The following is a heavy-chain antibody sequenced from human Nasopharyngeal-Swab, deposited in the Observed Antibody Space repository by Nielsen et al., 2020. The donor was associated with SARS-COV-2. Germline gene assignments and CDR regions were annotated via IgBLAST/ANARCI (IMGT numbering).Heavy chain of an antibody. CDR2: TSYDGSNK. V-gene: IGHV3-30*18. CDR3: AKGGWIAVAGPRD. Sequence: GESLKISCAASGFTFSSYGMHWVRQAPGKGLEWVAVTSYDGSNKYYADSVKGRFTISRDNSKNTLYLQMNSLRAEDTAVYYCAKGGWIAVAGPRDWGQGTLVTVSS. J-gene: IGHJ4*02. CDR1: GFTFSSYG. D-gene: IGHD6-19*01.